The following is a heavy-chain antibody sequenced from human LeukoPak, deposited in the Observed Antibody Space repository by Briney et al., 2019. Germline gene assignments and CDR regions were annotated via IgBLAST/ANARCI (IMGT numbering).Heavy chain of an antibody. Sequence: GASVKVSCKASGYTFTSYGIIWVRQAPGQGLEWMGWISAYNGNTNYAQKLQGRVTMTTDTSTSTAYMELRSLRSDDTAVYYCARAGYGDYALEGSWFDLWGQGTLVTVSS. J-gene: IGHJ5*02. CDR3: ARAGYGDYALEGSWFDL. D-gene: IGHD4-17*01. V-gene: IGHV1-18*01. CDR1: GYTFTSYG. CDR2: ISAYNGNT.